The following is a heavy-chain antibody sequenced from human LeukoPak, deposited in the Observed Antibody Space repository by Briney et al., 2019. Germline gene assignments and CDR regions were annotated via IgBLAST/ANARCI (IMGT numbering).Heavy chain of an antibody. CDR2: INPIRAIT. J-gene: IGHJ6*03. Sequence: SCKAXXYTXXSXYMHWVRQAPGQGLEGMGXINPIRAITTYAHKFHVTLTITMDPSTSTVYIELSSLRSEDTAVYYCAREGSGTRGYYYYMDVWGKGTTVTVSS. CDR1: XYTXXSXY. V-gene: IGHV1-46*01. CDR3: AREGSGTRGYYYYMDV. D-gene: IGHD1-1*01.